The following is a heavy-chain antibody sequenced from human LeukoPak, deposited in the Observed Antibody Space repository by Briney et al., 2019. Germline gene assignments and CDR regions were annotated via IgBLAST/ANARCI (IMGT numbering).Heavy chain of an antibody. D-gene: IGHD3-10*01. Sequence: PGGSLTLSCAASGFTFNNYAMSWVRQTPGKGLEWVSGNDGSTYYTDSVKGRFTISRDNSKATVYLLMNNLRAADTALYFCVRHDSYIPFWGQGSLVTVSS. CDR3: VRHDSYIPF. J-gene: IGHJ1*01. CDR2: NDGST. CDR1: GFTFNNYA. V-gene: IGHV3-23*01.